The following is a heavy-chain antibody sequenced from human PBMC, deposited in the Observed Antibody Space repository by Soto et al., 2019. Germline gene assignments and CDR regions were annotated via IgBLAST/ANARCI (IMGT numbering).Heavy chain of an antibody. CDR3: ARLRPYYYGSGSYISPGAFDI. Sequence: PGESLKISCKGSGYSFTSYWIGWVRQMPGKGLEWMGIIYPGDSDTRYSPSFQGQVTISADKSISTAYLQWSSLKASDTAMYYCARLRPYYYGSGSYISPGAFDIWGQRTMVTVSS. V-gene: IGHV5-51*01. CDR1: GYSFTSYW. CDR2: IYPGDSDT. D-gene: IGHD3-10*01. J-gene: IGHJ3*02.